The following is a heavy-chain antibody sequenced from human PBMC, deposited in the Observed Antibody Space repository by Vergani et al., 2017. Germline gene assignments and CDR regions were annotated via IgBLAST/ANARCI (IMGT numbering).Heavy chain of an antibody. CDR3: ARIPNHCSGGSCYYFDY. D-gene: IGHD2-15*01. CDR1: GYTFTGYY. V-gene: IGHV1-2*02. J-gene: IGHJ4*02. CDR2: INPNSGGT. Sequence: QVQLVQSGAEVKKPGASVKVSCKASGYTFTGYYMHWVRQAPGQGLEWMGWINPNSGGTNYAQKFQGRVTMTRDTSISTAYMELSRLRSDDTAVYYCARIPNHCSGGSCYYFDYWGQGTLVTVSS.